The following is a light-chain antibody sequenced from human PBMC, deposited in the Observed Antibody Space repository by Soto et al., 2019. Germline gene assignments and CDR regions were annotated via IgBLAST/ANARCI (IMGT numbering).Light chain of an antibody. V-gene: IGKV3-15*01. CDR1: QSVSSD. CDR2: AAS. Sequence: IVMTQSPATLSVSPGERATLSCRASQSVSSDLAWYQQKPGQPPRLLIYAASARATGIPARFSGSGSGTEFTLTISSLRSEDFAVYFCQQYYNWPRTFGQGTKVDIK. CDR3: QQYYNWPRT. J-gene: IGKJ1*01.